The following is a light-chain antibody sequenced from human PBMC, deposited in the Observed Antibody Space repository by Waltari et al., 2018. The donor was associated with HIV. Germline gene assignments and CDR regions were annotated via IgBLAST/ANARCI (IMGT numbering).Light chain of an antibody. CDR2: NVS. J-gene: IGLJ2*01. CDR3: SSYTSSNTVI. V-gene: IGLV2-14*01. CDR1: SSDVGGYNY. Sequence: QSALTQSASVSGSPGQSITISCTGTSSDVGGYNYVSWYQQHPGKAPNRVIYNVSNRPSGVSNRVSGSKSGNTASLTISGLQAEDEAEYYCSSYTSSNTVIFGGGTRVTVL.